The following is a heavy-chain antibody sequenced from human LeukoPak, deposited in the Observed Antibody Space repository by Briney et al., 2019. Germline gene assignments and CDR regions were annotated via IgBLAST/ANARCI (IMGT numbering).Heavy chain of an antibody. D-gene: IGHD2-2*01. Sequence: SETLSLTCTVSGGSISSYYRSWIRQPAGKGLEWIGRIYTSGSTNYNPSLKSRVTMSVDTSKNQFSLKLSSVTAADTAVYYCARESLGYCSSTSCRNRFYYYYYYMDVWGKGTTVTVSS. V-gene: IGHV4-4*07. CDR1: GGSISSYY. J-gene: IGHJ6*03. CDR3: ARESLGYCSSTSCRNRFYYYYYYMDV. CDR2: IYTSGST.